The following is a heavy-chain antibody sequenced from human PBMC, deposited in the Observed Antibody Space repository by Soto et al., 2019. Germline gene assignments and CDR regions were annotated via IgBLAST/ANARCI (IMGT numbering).Heavy chain of an antibody. CDR1: GGSISSYY. CDR2: IYYSGST. Sequence: PSETLSLTCTVSGGSISSYYWSWIRQPPGKGLEWIGYIYYSGSTNYNPSLKSRVTISVDTSKSQFSLKLSSVTAADTAVYYCARGRDGYNDYWGQGTLVTVSS. CDR3: ARGRDGYNDY. D-gene: IGHD5-12*01. J-gene: IGHJ4*02. V-gene: IGHV4-59*01.